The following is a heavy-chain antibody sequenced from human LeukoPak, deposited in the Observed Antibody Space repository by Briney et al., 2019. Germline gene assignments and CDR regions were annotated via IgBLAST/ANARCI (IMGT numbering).Heavy chain of an antibody. CDR2: IKQDGSDK. CDR1: GFTFSSYA. J-gene: IGHJ3*02. CDR3: AKFIDAFDI. V-gene: IGHV3-7*01. Sequence: GGSLRLSCAAPGFTFSSYAMHWVRQAPGKGLEWVANIKQDGSDKYYVDSVKGRFTISRDNAKNSLYLQMNSLRAEDTAVYYCAKFIDAFDIWGQGTMVTVSS. D-gene: IGHD3-10*01.